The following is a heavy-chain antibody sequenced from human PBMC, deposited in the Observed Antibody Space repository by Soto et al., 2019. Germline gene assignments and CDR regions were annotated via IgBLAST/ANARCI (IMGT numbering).Heavy chain of an antibody. CDR2: IDPSDSYT. CDR1: GYSFTSHW. Sequence: EVQLVQSGAEVKKPGESLRISCEGSGYSFTSHWISWVRQMPGKGLEWMGRIDPSDSYTNYSPSFQGHITISADKSISSASLQWNSLKASDAAIYYCAGHAYNNGWYVVDYWGQGTLVTVSS. J-gene: IGHJ4*02. CDR3: AGHAYNNGWYVVDY. V-gene: IGHV5-10-1*03. D-gene: IGHD6-19*01.